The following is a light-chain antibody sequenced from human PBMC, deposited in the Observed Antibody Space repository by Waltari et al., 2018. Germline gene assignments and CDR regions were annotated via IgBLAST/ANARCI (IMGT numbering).Light chain of an antibody. J-gene: IGKJ2*01. Sequence: TCRARQTIGRYLFWYQHTPGKAPKLLISTASTLQGGVPSRFSGSGSGTDFTLTISSLQPEDFATYYCQQSYSTPRTFGQGTKLEIK. CDR2: TAS. V-gene: IGKV1-39*01. CDR1: QTIGRY. CDR3: QQSYSTPRT.